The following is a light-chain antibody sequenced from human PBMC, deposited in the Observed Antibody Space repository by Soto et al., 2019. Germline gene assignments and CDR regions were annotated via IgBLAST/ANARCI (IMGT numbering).Light chain of an antibody. CDR3: QEDNCFPLT. CDR1: QGISSW. J-gene: IGKJ4*01. Sequence: DIQMTQSPSSVSASVGDRVTITCRASQGISSWLVWYQQKPGQAPKLLIYSASSLQSGLPSPFCGGGSSSYFTRTISCLPTKDFPTYYGQEDNCFPLTFGGGTKVEI. CDR2: SAS. V-gene: IGKV1-12*01.